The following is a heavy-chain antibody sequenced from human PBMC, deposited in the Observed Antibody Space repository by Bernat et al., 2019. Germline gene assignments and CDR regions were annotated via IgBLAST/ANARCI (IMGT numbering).Heavy chain of an antibody. CDR2: IWYDGSNK. CDR3: ARDRLRGYYGSGSHPKSGMDV. D-gene: IGHD3-10*01. CDR1: GFTFSSYG. Sequence: QVQLVESGGGVVQPGRSLRLSCAASGFTFSSYGVHWVRQAPGKGLEWVAVIWYDGSNKYYADSVKGRFTISRDNSKNTLYLQMNSLRAEDTAVYYCARDRLRGYYGSGSHPKSGMDVWGQGTTVTVSS. J-gene: IGHJ6*02. V-gene: IGHV3-33*01.